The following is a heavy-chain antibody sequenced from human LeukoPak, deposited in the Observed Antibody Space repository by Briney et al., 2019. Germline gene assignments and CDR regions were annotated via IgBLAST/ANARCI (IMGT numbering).Heavy chain of an antibody. CDR2: IHPSGST. Sequence: PSETLSLTCTVSGGSISSGSYYWSWIRQPAGKGLEWIGRIHPSGSTNYNPSLKSRVTLSVDTSKNQFSLKLSSVTAADTAVYYCARGPPPDFDYWGRGTLVTVSS. J-gene: IGHJ4*02. V-gene: IGHV4-61*02. CDR1: GGSISSGSYY. CDR3: ARGPPPDFDY.